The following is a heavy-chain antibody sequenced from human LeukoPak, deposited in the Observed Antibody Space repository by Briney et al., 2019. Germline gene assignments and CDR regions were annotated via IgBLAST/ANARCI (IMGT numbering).Heavy chain of an antibody. CDR1: GFTFSSYG. J-gene: IGHJ2*01. CDR3: AREAYSYGSTDYYFDL. V-gene: IGHV3-33*01. D-gene: IGHD5-18*01. CDR2: IWYDGTNK. Sequence: PGGSLRLSCAASGFTFSSYGMHWVRQAPGKGLEWVSAIWYDGTNKYYADSVKGRFTISRDKSKNTLYLQMNNLRAEDTALYSCAREAYSYGSTDYYFDLWGRGTLVTVSS.